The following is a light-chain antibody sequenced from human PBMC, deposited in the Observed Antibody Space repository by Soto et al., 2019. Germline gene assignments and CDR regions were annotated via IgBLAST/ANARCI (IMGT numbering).Light chain of an antibody. CDR2: EVN. CDR3: SSYTTSNTGV. V-gene: IGLV2-14*01. Sequence: QSALTQPASVSGSPGQSITISCTGTSSDVGAYDYVSWYQQHPGKAPKFILYEVNNRPSGLSNRFSGSKSGNTASLTISGLQAEDEADYYCSSYTTSNTGVFGGGTKLTVL. J-gene: IGLJ3*02. CDR1: SSDVGAYDY.